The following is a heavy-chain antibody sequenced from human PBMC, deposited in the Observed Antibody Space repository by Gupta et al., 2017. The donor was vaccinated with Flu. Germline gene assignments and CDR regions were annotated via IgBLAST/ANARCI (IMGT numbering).Heavy chain of an antibody. Sequence: QVQLVQSGAEVKKPGSSVKVSCRASGGTFNRNAFSWVRQAPGQGLEWMGGIIPMFGTTTYSPKFQGRLTITADESASTSYMELRSLRSEDTAVYYCARRGGRYCSGGSCYWGFDYWGQGTLVTVPP. CDR3: ARRGGRYCSGGSCYWGFDY. D-gene: IGHD2-15*01. CDR2: IIPMFGTT. V-gene: IGHV1-69*01. CDR1: GGTFNRNA. J-gene: IGHJ4*02.